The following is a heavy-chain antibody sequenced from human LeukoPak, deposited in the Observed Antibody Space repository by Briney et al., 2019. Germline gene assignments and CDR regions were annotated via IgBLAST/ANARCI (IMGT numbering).Heavy chain of an antibody. CDR3: ARGGYSGYDADY. Sequence: ASVKVSCKASGYTFTSYDINWVRQATGQGLEWMGWMNPSSGNTGYAQKFQGRVTMTRNTSISTAYMELSSLRSEDTAVYYCARGGYSGYDADYWGQGTLVTVSS. CDR2: MNPSSGNT. CDR1: GYTFTSYD. D-gene: IGHD5-12*01. J-gene: IGHJ4*02. V-gene: IGHV1-8*01.